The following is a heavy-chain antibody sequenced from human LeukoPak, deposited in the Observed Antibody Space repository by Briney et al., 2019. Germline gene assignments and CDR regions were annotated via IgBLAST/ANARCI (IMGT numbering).Heavy chain of an antibody. CDR2: IIHIFGTA. J-gene: IGHJ4*02. CDR1: VGTFSSYA. V-gene: IGHV1-69*13. Sequence: ASVNVSCKASVGTFSSYAISWVRQATGQGLEWMGGIIHIFGTANYAQKFQGRVTITADESTSTAYMELSSMRSEDTAVYYCASPNTAMVTFGTFDYWGQGTLVTVSS. D-gene: IGHD5-18*01. CDR3: ASPNTAMVTFGTFDY.